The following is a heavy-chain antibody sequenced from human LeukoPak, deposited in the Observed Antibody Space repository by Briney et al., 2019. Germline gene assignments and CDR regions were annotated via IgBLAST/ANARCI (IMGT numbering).Heavy chain of an antibody. CDR3: AKLVDCSGGSCYSGPPR. V-gene: IGHV3-23*01. D-gene: IGHD2-15*01. CDR2: ISGSGGSA. CDR1: GFTFSSCA. Sequence: GGSLRLSCAASGFTFSSCAMSWVRQAPGKGLEWVSAISGSGGSAYYADSVKGRFTISRDNSKNTLYLQMNSLRAEDTAVYYCAKLVDCSGGSCYSGPPRWGQGTLVTVSS. J-gene: IGHJ4*02.